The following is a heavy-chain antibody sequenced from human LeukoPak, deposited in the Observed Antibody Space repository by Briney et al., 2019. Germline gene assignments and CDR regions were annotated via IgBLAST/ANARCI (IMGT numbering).Heavy chain of an antibody. D-gene: IGHD3-10*01. Sequence: SETLSLTCAVYGGSFSGYYWSWIRQPPGKGLEWIGEINHSGSTNYNPSLKSRVTISVDTSKNQFSLKLSSVTAADTAVYYCARNPLTMVRGAPFDYWGQGTLVTVSS. CDR3: ARNPLTMVRGAPFDY. CDR1: GGSFSGYY. J-gene: IGHJ4*02. CDR2: INHSGST. V-gene: IGHV4-34*01.